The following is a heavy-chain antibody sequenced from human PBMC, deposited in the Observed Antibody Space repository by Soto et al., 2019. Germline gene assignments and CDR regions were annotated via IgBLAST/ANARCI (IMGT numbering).Heavy chain of an antibody. Sequence: LVESGGGLVQSGGSLRLSCAASGFTFDYYWMHWVRQVPGKGLLWVSHIQNDASLTTYADSVKGRFIISRDNAKNTLYLEMNGLRVGGTALSLGVRGQCGGVDLWGQGTSDTLCS. D-gene: IGHD3-3*01. CDR1: GFTFDYYW. CDR2: IQNDASLT. CDR3: VRGQCGGVDL. J-gene: IGHJ3*01. V-gene: IGHV3-74*01.